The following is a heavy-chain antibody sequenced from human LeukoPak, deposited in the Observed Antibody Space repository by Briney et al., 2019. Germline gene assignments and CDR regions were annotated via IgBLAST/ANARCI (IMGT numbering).Heavy chain of an antibody. V-gene: IGHV3-21*01. CDR2: ISSSSIFI. J-gene: IGHJ4*02. CDR3: VRDIIRGYFDQ. CDR1: AFTFSSHT. D-gene: IGHD2-15*01. Sequence: GGSLRLSCAASAFTFSSHTMNWVRQAPGKGLEWVSSISSSSIFIYYADSVKGRFTISRDNAKNSLDLQMNSLRVDDTAVYYCVRDIIRGYFDQWGQGTLVTVSS.